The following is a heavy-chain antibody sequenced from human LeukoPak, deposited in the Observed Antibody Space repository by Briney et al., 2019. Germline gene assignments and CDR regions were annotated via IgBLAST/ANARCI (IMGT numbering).Heavy chain of an antibody. CDR2: INNSGST. CDR3: ARSELTGQYSSSSIDY. D-gene: IGHD6-6*01. Sequence: PSEALSLTCAVYGGSFSGYYWSWIRQPPGKGLEWIGEINNSGSTNYNPSLKSRVTISVDTSKNQFSLKLSSVTAADTAVYYCARSELTGQYSSSSIDYWGQGTLVTVSS. V-gene: IGHV4-34*01. CDR1: GGSFSGYY. J-gene: IGHJ4*02.